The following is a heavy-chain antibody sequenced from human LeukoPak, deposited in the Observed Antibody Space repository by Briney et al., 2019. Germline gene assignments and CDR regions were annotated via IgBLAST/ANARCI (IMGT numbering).Heavy chain of an antibody. J-gene: IGHJ4*02. CDR2: ISWNSGSI. CDR3: AKGGRYDRVATNGYSYGAVDY. Sequence: PGRSLRLSCAASGFTFDDYAMHWVRHAPGKGLEWVSGISWNSGSIGYADSVKGRFTISRDNAKNSLYLQMNSLRAEDTALYYCAKGGRYDRVATNGYSYGAVDYWGQGTLVTVSS. D-gene: IGHD5-18*01. CDR1: GFTFDDYA. V-gene: IGHV3-9*01.